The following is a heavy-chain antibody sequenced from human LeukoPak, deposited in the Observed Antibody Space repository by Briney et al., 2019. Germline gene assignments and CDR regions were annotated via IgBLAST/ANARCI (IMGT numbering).Heavy chain of an antibody. D-gene: IGHD1-7*01. CDR3: ARITGTTSVDYFDY. J-gene: IGHJ4*02. Sequence: SVKVSCKASGGTFSSYAISWVRQAPGQGLEWMGGIIPIFGTANYAQKFQGRVTITADKSTSTACMELSSLRSEDTAVYYCARITGTTSVDYFDYWGQGTLVTVSS. CDR1: GGTFSSYA. CDR2: IIPIFGTA. V-gene: IGHV1-69*06.